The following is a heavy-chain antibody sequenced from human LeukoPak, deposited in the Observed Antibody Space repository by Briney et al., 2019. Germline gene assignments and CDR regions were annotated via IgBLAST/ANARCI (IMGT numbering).Heavy chain of an antibody. Sequence: TPSEALSLTCTVSGGSISSYYWSWIRQPPGKGLEWIGYIYTSGSTNYNPSLKSRVTISVDTSKNQFSLKLSSVTAADTAVYYCARGGSYVDYWGQGTLVTVSS. V-gene: IGHV4-4*09. J-gene: IGHJ4*02. CDR1: GGSISSYY. CDR2: IYTSGST. D-gene: IGHD1-26*01. CDR3: ARGGSYVDY.